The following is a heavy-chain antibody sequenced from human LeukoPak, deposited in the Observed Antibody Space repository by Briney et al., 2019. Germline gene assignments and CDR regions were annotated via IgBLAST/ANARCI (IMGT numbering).Heavy chain of an antibody. D-gene: IGHD1-26*01. V-gene: IGHV3-21*01. CDR1: GFSFNSYS. CDR2: ITGHGTEM. J-gene: IGHJ3*01. Sequence: GGSLRLSCGVSGFSFNSYSMNWVRQAPGKGLEWVASITGHGTEMFYADSLRGRFTTSRDNSKNSLYLQMNSLRVEDTAVYYCAKVQSDIVGAVFFAFDVWGQGTMVSVSS. CDR3: AKVQSDIVGAVFFAFDV.